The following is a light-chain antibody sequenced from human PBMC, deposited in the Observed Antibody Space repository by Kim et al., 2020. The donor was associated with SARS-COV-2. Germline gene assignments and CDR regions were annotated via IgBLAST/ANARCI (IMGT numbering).Light chain of an antibody. J-gene: IGKJ4*02. CDR3: QQYGRAALT. CDR2: GAS. V-gene: IGKV3-20*01. CDR1: QSVSSSN. Sequence: ETVLTQTPGTLSLSPGERATLSCRASQSVSSSNLAWHQQKPGQAPRLLIYGASSRATGIPDRFSGSGSGTDFTLTISRLEPEDFAVYYCQQYGRAALTFGAG.